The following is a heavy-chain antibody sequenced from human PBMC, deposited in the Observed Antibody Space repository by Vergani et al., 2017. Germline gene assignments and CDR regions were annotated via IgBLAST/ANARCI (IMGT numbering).Heavy chain of an antibody. CDR1: EYSFGNYW. Sequence: EVELVQSGPEMRKPGESLKISCKGSEYSFGNYWRGWVRQMPGKGLEWMGIIYPADSDTRYRPSFQGQVTISADKSISTAFLQWDSLKASDTALYYCARHTTYTDSWGQGTLVTFSS. D-gene: IGHD1-1*01. CDR2: IYPADSDT. CDR3: ARHTTYTDS. J-gene: IGHJ4*02. V-gene: IGHV5-51*01.